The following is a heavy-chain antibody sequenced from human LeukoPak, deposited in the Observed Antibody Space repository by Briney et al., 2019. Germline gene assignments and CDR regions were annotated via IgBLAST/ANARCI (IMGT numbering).Heavy chain of an antibody. D-gene: IGHD2-15*01. CDR1: GFTFSSYG. Sequence: GGSLRLSCAASGFTFSSYGMHWVRQAPGKGLEWVAFIQFDGSNKYYADSVKGRFTISRDNSKNTLSLQMNSLRTEDTAVYYCAKDILVVVVANYFDYWGQGTLVTASS. CDR2: IQFDGSNK. J-gene: IGHJ4*02. CDR3: AKDILVVVVANYFDY. V-gene: IGHV3-30*02.